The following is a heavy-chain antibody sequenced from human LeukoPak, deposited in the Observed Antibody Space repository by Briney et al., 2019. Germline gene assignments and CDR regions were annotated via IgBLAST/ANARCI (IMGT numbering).Heavy chain of an antibody. CDR2: MYYSGST. CDR3: VSRYSGGYSEFDY. D-gene: IGHD1-26*01. J-gene: IGHJ4*02. V-gene: IGHV4-59*08. CDR1: GASIRSYY. Sequence: SETLSLTCTVSGASIRSYYWSWIRQPPGKGLEWVGDMYYSGSTNYNPSLKSRVTISVDTSKNQFSLKLTSVTAADTAVYYCVSRYSGGYSEFDYWGQGTLVTVSS.